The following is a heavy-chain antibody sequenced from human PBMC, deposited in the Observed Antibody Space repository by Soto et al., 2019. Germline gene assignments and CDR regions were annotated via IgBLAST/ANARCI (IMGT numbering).Heavy chain of an antibody. D-gene: IGHD2-15*01. J-gene: IGHJ6*02. CDR1: GGSFSGYY. CDR3: ARALHCSGGSCYSVPLYYYYGMDV. CDR2: INHSGST. V-gene: IGHV4-34*01. Sequence: SETLSLTCAVYGGSFSGYYWSWIRQPPGKGLEWIGEINHSGSTNYNPSLKSRVTISVDTSKNQFSLKLSSVTAADTAVYYCARALHCSGGSCYSVPLYYYYGMDVWGQGTTVTVSS.